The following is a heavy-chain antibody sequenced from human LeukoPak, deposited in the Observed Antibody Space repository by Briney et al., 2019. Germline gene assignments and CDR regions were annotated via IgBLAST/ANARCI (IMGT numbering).Heavy chain of an antibody. Sequence: GGSLRLSCAASRFTFSSYWMNWVRQAPGKGLEWVANIKQDGSEKYYVDSVKGRFTISRDNAKNSLYLQMNSLRAEDTAVYYCARDRSGGSCHHYWGQGTLVTVSS. V-gene: IGHV3-7*01. D-gene: IGHD2-15*01. J-gene: IGHJ4*02. CDR1: RFTFSSYW. CDR2: IKQDGSEK. CDR3: ARDRSGGSCHHY.